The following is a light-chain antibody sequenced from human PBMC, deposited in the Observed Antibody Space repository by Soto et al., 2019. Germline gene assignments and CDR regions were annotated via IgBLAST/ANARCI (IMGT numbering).Light chain of an antibody. CDR2: DAS. J-gene: IGKJ5*01. Sequence: EFVLTQSPATLSVSPGERATLSCRASQIISSYLAWYQQKPGQAPRLLIYDASNRATGIPARFSGSGSGTDFTLTISSLEPEDFEVYYCQQRTSWPITFGKGTRMEIK. CDR3: QQRTSWPIT. CDR1: QIISSY. V-gene: IGKV3-11*01.